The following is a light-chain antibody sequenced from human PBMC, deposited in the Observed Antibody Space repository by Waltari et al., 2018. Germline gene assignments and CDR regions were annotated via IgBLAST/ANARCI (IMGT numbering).Light chain of an antibody. J-gene: IGKJ2*01. CDR2: SAS. CDR3: QQYNKWPMYT. CDR1: QSVNFN. Sequence: ELVMTQSPAPLSVSTGERDTLSCRASQSVNFNLAWFQQKPGQAPRLLIHSASTRATGIPGRFSGSGSGTEFTLTISSLQSEDIAVYYCQQYNKWPMYTFGQGTKLEIK. V-gene: IGKV3D-15*01.